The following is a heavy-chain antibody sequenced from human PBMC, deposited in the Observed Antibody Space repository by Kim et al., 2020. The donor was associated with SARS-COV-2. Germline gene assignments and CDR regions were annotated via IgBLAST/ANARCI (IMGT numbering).Heavy chain of an antibody. CDR2: MNSDGRST. Sequence: APGKGLVWVSRMNSDGRSTNYADFVKGRFTISRDNAKNTLYLQMNSLRAEDTAVYYCARGANGDSKFDYWGQGTLVTVSS. J-gene: IGHJ4*02. V-gene: IGHV3-74*01. D-gene: IGHD4-17*01. CDR3: ARGANGDSKFDY.